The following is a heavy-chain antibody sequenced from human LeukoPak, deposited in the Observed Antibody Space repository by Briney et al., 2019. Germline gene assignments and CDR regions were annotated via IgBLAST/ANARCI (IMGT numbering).Heavy chain of an antibody. Sequence: SGRSLRLSCAASGFTFDDYAMHWVRHAPGKGLEWVSGIGWNSGSIGYADSVKGRFTISRDNARNSLYLQMNSLRAEDTALYYCAKDGYSSGWYYFDYWGQGTLVTVSS. CDR3: AKDGYSSGWYYFDY. V-gene: IGHV3-9*01. CDR2: IGWNSGSI. J-gene: IGHJ4*02. D-gene: IGHD6-19*01. CDR1: GFTFDDYA.